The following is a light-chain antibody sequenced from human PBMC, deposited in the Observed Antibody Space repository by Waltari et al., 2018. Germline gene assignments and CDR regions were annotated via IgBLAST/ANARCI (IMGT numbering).Light chain of an antibody. J-gene: IGKJ2*03. V-gene: IGKV4-1*01. CDR2: WAS. CDR3: QQYYTAPYS. Sequence: DSVMTQSPDSLAVSLGEGATITCQSSPSVFYNSNNMHYLAWYQQKVGQPPKLLIYWASSRESGVPDRFSGSVSGTDFTLTISSLQAEDEAVYYCQQYYTAPYSFGQGTKLEIK. CDR1: PSVFYNSNNMHY.